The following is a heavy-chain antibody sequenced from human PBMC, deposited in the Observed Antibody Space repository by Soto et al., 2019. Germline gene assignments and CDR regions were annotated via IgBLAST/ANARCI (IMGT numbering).Heavy chain of an antibody. CDR2: IKPDGSEK. D-gene: IGHD3-10*01. V-gene: IGHV3-7*01. CDR1: GFPFSSYW. Sequence: PGGSLRLSCTASGFPFSSYWMSWVRQAPGKGLEWVANIKPDGSEKYYVDSVKGRFTISRDTTKNSLYLQMNSLRAEDTAVYYCVRGAFGTDHWGQGTLVTVSS. CDR3: VRGAFGTDH. J-gene: IGHJ4*02.